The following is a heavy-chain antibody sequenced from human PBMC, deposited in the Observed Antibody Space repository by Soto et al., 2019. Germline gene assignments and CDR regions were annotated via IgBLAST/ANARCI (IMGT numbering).Heavy chain of an antibody. D-gene: IGHD3-22*01. CDR2: IIPVLGTA. V-gene: IGHV1-69*13. J-gene: IGHJ4*01. Sequence: SANVTCKDRGGVNSTRASCWSRHANGKGLEWMGGIIPVLGTANYAQKFQGRVTITADESTSTAYMELGSLRSDDTAVYYCARDQGVSSGYCRHYFAFWVQGT. CDR3: ARDQGVSSGYCRHYFAF. CDR1: GGVNSTRA.